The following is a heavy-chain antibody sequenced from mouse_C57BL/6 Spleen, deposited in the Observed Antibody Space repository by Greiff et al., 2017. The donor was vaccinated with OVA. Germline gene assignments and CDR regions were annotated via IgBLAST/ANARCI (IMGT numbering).Heavy chain of an antibody. Sequence: EVQLVESGGGLVQPKGSLKLSCAASGFSFNTYALNWVRQAPGKGLEWVARIRSKSNNYATYYADSVKDRFTISRDDSESMLYLQMNNLKTEDTAMYYCVRQGSNSYFDYWGQGTTLTVSS. D-gene: IGHD2-5*01. J-gene: IGHJ2*01. CDR1: GFSFNTYA. CDR2: IRSKSNNYAT. V-gene: IGHV10-1*01. CDR3: VRQGSNSYFDY.